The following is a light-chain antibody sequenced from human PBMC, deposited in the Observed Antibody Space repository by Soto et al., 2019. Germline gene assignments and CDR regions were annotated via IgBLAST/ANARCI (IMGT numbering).Light chain of an antibody. J-gene: IGKJ2*03. Sequence: AIRMTQSPSSFSASTGDRVTITCRASQDIANYVAWYQQKPGKAPNLLIYAASTLQSGVPSRFSGSGSGTDFTLTVSCLQSEDLATYYCQQYYGYPHSFGQGTKLEIK. V-gene: IGKV1-8*01. CDR2: AAS. CDR3: QQYYGYPHS. CDR1: QDIANY.